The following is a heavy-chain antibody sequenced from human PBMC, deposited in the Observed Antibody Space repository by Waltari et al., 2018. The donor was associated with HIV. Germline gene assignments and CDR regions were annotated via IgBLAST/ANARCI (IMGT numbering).Heavy chain of an antibody. D-gene: IGHD3-10*01. CDR2: IIPIFGTA. V-gene: IGHV1-69*01. Sequence: QVQLVQSGAEAKKPGSSVKVSCKASGGTLSSYAISWVRQAPGQGREWMGGIIPIFGTANYAQNFQGRVTITADESTSTAYMELSSLRSEDTAVYYCAGYGSGSYYNDWGQGTLVTVSS. CDR3: AGYGSGSYYND. CDR1: GGTLSSYA. J-gene: IGHJ4*02.